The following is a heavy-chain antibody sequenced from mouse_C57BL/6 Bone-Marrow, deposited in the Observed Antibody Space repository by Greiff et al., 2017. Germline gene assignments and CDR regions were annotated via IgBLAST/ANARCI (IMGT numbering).Heavy chain of an antibody. CDR2: IDPSDSYT. CDR1: GYTFTSYW. V-gene: IGHV1-59*01. CDR3: ARGEVLNY. D-gene: IGHD2-14*01. Sequence: QVQLQQPGAELVRPGTSVKLSCKASGYTFTSYWMHWVKQRPGQGLEWIGVIDPSDSYTNYNQKFKGKATLTVDTSSSTAYMQLSSLTSEDSAVYYCARGEVLNYWGQGTTLTVSS. J-gene: IGHJ2*01.